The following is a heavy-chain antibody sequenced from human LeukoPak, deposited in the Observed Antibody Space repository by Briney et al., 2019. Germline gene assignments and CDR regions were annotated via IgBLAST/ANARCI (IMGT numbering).Heavy chain of an antibody. CDR2: IYYSGGT. CDR1: GGSNTGYY. V-gene: IGHV4-59*08. J-gene: IGHJ3*02. CDR3: ARHVGAFDI. Sequence: SETLSLTCTVSGGSNTGYYWSWIRQPPGKGLEWIGYIYYSGGTIYNPSLKRRVSMSVDTSKNQLSLKLSSVTAADTALYYCARHVGAFDIWGQGTMVTVSS.